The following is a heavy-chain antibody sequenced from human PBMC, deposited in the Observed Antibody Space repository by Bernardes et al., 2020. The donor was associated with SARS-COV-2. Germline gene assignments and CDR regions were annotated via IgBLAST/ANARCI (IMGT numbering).Heavy chain of an antibody. CDR1: GFTFSRYS. D-gene: IGHD2-15*01. V-gene: IGHV3-21*01. CDR3: ARDWEVDVAVAAATGFDY. CDR2: ITGSSGYI. J-gene: IGHJ4*02. Sequence: GGSLRLSCAASGFTFSRYSMNWVRQAPGKGLEWVSSITGSSGYIYYADSVKGRFTISRDNAKNSLYLQMNSLRAEDTALYYCARDWEVDVAVAAATGFDYWGQGILVTVSS.